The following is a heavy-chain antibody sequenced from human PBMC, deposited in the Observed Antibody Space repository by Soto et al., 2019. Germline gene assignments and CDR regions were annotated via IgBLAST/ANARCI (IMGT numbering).Heavy chain of an antibody. D-gene: IGHD3-10*01. CDR3: ARAVTYGGGSFSLAL. CDR1: GYFFTSHY. J-gene: IGHJ4*02. V-gene: IGHV1-2*06. Sequence: QVQLVQSGAEVEKPGASVKVSCKTPGYFFTSHYIHWVRLPPGRGLEWMGRINPNNGDTDSPQKFQGRVTMTSDTSISTAYMEMSGLRSDDTAVYYCARAVTYGGGSFSLALWGQGPLVTVSS. CDR2: INPNNGDT.